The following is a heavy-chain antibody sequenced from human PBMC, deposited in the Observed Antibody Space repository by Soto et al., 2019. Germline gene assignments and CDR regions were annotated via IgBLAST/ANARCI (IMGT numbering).Heavy chain of an antibody. CDR3: ARDERDGYKRDFDY. V-gene: IGHV3-21*01. D-gene: IGHD5-12*01. CDR2: ISSSSSYI. J-gene: IGHJ4*02. Sequence: VQLVESGGGVVQPGRSLRLSCAASGFTFSSYSMNWVRQAPGKGLEWVSSISSSSSYIYYADSVKGRFTISRDNAKNSLYLQMNSLRAEDTAVYYCARDERDGYKRDFDYWGQGTLVTVSS. CDR1: GFTFSSYS.